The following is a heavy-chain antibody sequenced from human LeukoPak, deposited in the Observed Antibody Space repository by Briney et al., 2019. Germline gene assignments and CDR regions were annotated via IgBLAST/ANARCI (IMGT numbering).Heavy chain of an antibody. D-gene: IGHD3-9*01. CDR3: ARERVYYDILTGVDY. Sequence: GGSLRLSCAASGFTFNSYGMHWVRQAPGKGLEWVAFIWYDGGNKYYADSVKGRFTISRDNSKNTLYLQMNSLRAEDTAVYYCARERVYYDILTGVDYWGQGTLVTVSS. CDR1: GFTFNSYG. V-gene: IGHV3-33*01. J-gene: IGHJ4*02. CDR2: IWYDGGNK.